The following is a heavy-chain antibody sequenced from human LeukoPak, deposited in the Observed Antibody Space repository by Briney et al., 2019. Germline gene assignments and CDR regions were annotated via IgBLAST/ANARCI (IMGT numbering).Heavy chain of an antibody. V-gene: IGHV3-23*01. Sequence: GGSLRLSCETSIFVFSEYYMHWVRLAPGKGLEWVSGISGSDGITYYAGSVKGRFTISRDNSRNTLYLQMNSLRAEDTAIYYCAKGGILTGPDYWGQGTLVTVSS. CDR3: AKGGILTGPDY. CDR1: IFVFSEYY. CDR2: ISGSDGIT. D-gene: IGHD3-9*01. J-gene: IGHJ4*02.